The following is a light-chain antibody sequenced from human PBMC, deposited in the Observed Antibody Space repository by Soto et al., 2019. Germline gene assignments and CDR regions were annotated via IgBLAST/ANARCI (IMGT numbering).Light chain of an antibody. CDR1: QSIGTY. J-gene: IGKJ4*01. CDR2: AAS. Sequence: AIRMTQSPSSFSASTGDRVTITCRASQSIGTYLAWYQQIPGRAPKLLIFAASTLQRGVPSRFSGSGSGTDFTLTISCLQSEDFATYYCQPYYIYPPTFGGGTKLEIK. CDR3: QPYYIYPPT. V-gene: IGKV1-8*01.